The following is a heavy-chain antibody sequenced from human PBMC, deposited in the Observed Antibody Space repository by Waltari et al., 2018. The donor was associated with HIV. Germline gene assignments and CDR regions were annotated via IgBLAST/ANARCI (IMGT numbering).Heavy chain of an antibody. J-gene: IGHJ6*02. CDR2: IIPLLGIA. D-gene: IGHD5-18*01. V-gene: IGHV1-69*02. CDR3: AGVGYSYVRDYYYGMDV. Sequence: QVQLVQSGAEVKKPGSSVKVSCKASGGTFSSYTISWVRQAPGQGLEWMGRIIPLLGIANFAQKFQARGTITADKCTSTAYMELSSRRSEDTAVYYCAGVGYSYVRDYYYGMDVWGQGTTVTVSS. CDR1: GGTFSSYT.